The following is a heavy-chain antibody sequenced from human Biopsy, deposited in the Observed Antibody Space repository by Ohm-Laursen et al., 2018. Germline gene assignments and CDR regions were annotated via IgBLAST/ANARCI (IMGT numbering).Heavy chain of an antibody. V-gene: IGHV3-11*01. J-gene: IGHJ6*02. CDR3: ARDVEGFYSYAMDV. Sequence: SLRLSCSATGSTFSIYYKSWIRQPPGPGQVWVSYITSGSSTTDYADSVKGRFTISRDNAKSYLFLQMNSLRAADTAAYYCARDVEGFYSYAMDVWGQGTTVTVSS. CDR1: GSTFSIYY. D-gene: IGHD5-24*01. CDR2: ITSGSSTT.